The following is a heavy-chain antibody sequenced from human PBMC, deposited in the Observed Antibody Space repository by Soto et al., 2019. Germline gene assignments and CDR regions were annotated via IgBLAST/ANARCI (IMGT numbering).Heavy chain of an antibody. CDR1: GYIFTNND. CDR2: MNPGSGDT. Sequence: ASVKVSCKASGYIFTNNDVSWGRQATGQGLEWMGWMNPGSGDTGYAQKFQGRVTMTRNISIATAYMELSSLRADDTAIYYRARMASFGSLNWFDPWGQGTLVTVSS. V-gene: IGHV1-8*01. D-gene: IGHD5-18*01. CDR3: ARMASFGSLNWFDP. J-gene: IGHJ5*02.